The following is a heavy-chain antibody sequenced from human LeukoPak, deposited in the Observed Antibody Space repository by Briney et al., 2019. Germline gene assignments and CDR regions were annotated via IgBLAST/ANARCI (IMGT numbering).Heavy chain of an antibody. CDR2: INHSGTT. J-gene: IGHJ2*01. Sequence: SETLSLTCAVYGESFSGYYWNWIRQPPGKGLEWIGNINHSGTTNDNPSLKSRVTISVDTSKNQFSLQLTSVTAADTAVYYCVRGLLVPAATRYWYYDLWGRGTLVTVSS. CDR3: VRGLLVPAATRYWYYDL. D-gene: IGHD2-2*01. CDR1: GESFSGYY. V-gene: IGHV4-34*01.